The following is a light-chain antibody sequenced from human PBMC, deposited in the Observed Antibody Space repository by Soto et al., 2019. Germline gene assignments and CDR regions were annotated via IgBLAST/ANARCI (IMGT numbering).Light chain of an antibody. V-gene: IGKV1-9*01. Sequence: DIQLTQSPSFLSASVGDRVTITCRASQGISTYLAWYQQTPGKAPKLLIYAASTLQSGVPSRFSGSGSGTEFTLTISSLQPEDFATYYCQQLNNYLFGPGTKVDIK. CDR3: QQLNNYL. CDR2: AAS. J-gene: IGKJ3*01. CDR1: QGISTY.